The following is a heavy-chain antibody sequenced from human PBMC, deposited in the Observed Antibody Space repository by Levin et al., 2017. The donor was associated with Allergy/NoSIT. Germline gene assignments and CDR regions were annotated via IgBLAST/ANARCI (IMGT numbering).Heavy chain of an antibody. D-gene: IGHD2-15*01. CDR1: GYSFTSYW. V-gene: IGHV5-51*01. J-gene: IGHJ6*03. CDR3: ARRGTRDYYYYMDV. CDR2: IYPGDYDT. Sequence: GESLKISCQGSGYSFTSYWIGWVRQMPGKGLEWMGIIYPGDYDTRYSPSFQGQVTISADKSLSTAYLQWSSLKASDTSIYYCARRGTRDYYYYMDVWGKGTTVTVSS.